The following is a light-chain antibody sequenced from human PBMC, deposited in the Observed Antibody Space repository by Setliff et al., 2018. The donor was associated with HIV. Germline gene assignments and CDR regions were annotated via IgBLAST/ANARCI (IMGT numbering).Light chain of an antibody. Sequence: QSALTQPASVSGSPGQSITISCTGTSSDVGGYNYVSWYQQHPGKAPKLRIYDVSNRPSGVSNRFSGSKSGNTASLTISGLQAEDEADYYCSSYTSFSTSVFGTGTKVTVL. CDR2: DVS. V-gene: IGLV2-14*03. CDR1: SSDVGGYNY. J-gene: IGLJ1*01. CDR3: SSYTSFSTSV.